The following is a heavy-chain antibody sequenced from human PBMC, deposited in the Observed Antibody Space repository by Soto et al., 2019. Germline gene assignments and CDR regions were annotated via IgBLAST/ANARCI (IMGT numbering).Heavy chain of an antibody. CDR1: GYTFTSYY. J-gene: IGHJ4*02. Sequence: QVQLVQSGAEVKKPGASVKLSCKASGYTFTSYYIHWVRQAPGQGLEWIGIINPNGGSTNYAHNLKGRITVTRDTSTATVYMELGALTSEDTAVYYCARGLGLGDYWGQGTLVTVSS. D-gene: IGHD3-9*01. CDR2: INPNGGST. V-gene: IGHV1-46*01. CDR3: ARGLGLGDY.